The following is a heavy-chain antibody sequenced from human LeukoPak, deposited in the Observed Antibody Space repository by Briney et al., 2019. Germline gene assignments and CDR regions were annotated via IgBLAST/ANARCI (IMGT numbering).Heavy chain of an antibody. CDR3: ARDPYGVAGSFDY. D-gene: IGHD6-19*01. V-gene: IGHV4-30-2*01. CDR1: GGSFSNNSYS. CDR2: THHSGTT. J-gene: IGHJ4*02. Sequence: SETLSLTCTVSGGSFSNNSYSWSWIRQPPGKGLEWIAYTHHSGTTYYSSSLMSRVTISIARSENQFSLSLDSVTAADTAVYYCARDPYGVAGSFDYWGQGILVTVSS.